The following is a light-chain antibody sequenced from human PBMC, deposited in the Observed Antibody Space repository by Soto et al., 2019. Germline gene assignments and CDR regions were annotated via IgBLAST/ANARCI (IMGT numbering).Light chain of an antibody. CDR3: QQYGTSPPFT. CDR1: RSVRSN. Sequence: EILMTQSPATLSVSPGERATLSCKASRSVRSNLAWYQQKPGQAPRLLISGASTRATGITDRFSGSGSGTEFTLTINSLQSEDFAVYYCQQYGTSPPFTFGPGT. V-gene: IGKV3-15*01. CDR2: GAS. J-gene: IGKJ3*01.